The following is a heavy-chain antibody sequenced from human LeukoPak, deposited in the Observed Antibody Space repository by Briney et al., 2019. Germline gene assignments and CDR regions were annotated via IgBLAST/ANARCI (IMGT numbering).Heavy chain of an antibody. D-gene: IGHD2-15*01. Sequence: PGGSLRLSCAASGFTFSNYWMNWVRQAPGRGLELVAKINQDGSEKYYVDSVKGRSTISRDNAKKSLYLQMSSLRAEDTAVYYCLADATNWGQGTLVTVSS. CDR2: INQDGSEK. CDR1: GFTFSNYW. V-gene: IGHV3-7*01. J-gene: IGHJ4*02. CDR3: LADATN.